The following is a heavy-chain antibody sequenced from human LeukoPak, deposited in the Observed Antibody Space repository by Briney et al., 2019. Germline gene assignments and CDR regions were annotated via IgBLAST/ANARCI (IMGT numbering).Heavy chain of an antibody. CDR1: GFTFSSYA. Sequence: PGGSLRLSCAASGFTFSSYAMSWVRQAPGKGLEWVSGIGDSGGSTYYADSVKGRFTISRDNSKNTLYLQMNSLRAEDTAVYYCAKDTGVATIIYWYFDLWGRGTLVTVSS. CDR3: AKDTGVATIIYWYFDL. D-gene: IGHD5-12*01. CDR2: IGDSGGST. V-gene: IGHV3-23*01. J-gene: IGHJ2*01.